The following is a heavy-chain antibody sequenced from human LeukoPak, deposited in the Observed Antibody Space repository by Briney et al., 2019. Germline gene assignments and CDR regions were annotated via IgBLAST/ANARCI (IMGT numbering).Heavy chain of an antibody. CDR3: ARTHGGYYSGNWFDP. J-gene: IGHJ5*02. CDR1: GGSISSSSYY. V-gene: IGHV4-39*07. D-gene: IGHD3-22*01. CDR2: IYYSGST. Sequence: SETLSLTCTVSGGSISSSSYYWGWIHQPPGKGLEWIGSIYYSGSTYYNPSLKSRVTISVDTSKNQFSLKLSSVTAADTAVYYCARTHGGYYSGNWFDPWGQGTLVTVSS.